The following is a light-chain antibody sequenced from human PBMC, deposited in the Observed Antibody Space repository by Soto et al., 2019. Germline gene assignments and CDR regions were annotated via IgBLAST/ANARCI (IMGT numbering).Light chain of an antibody. V-gene: IGKV3-20*01. CDR2: GAS. J-gene: IGKJ5*01. CDR3: QQYGSSPIN. CDR1: QSVSSSY. Sequence: IVLTHSPGTLSLSPGERATLSCRASQSVSSSYLAWYQQKPGQAPRLLIYGASSRATGIPDRFSGSGSGTDFTHTISRLEPEDFAVYYCQQYGSSPINFGQGTRLEIK.